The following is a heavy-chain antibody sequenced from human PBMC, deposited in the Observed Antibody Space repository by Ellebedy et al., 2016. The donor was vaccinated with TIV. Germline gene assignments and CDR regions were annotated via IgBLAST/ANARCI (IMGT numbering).Heavy chain of an antibody. CDR2: IYSGGSVGST. CDR3: TRGKARTGYQYGMDL. V-gene: IGHV3-53*01. D-gene: IGHD6-13*01. Sequence: GESLKISCAASGFSLNIYYMSWVRQAPGKGLEWVSFIYSGGSVGSTYYADTVKGRFTISRDNYKNTVYLQMNSLRAEDTAVYYCTRGKARTGYQYGMDLWGQGTTVAVSS. CDR1: GFSLNIYY. J-gene: IGHJ6*02.